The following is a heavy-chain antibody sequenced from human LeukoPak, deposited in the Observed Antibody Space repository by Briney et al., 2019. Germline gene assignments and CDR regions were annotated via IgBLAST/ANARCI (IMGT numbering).Heavy chain of an antibody. CDR1: GFTFSSYG. V-gene: IGHV3-23*01. CDR3: AKEGYYYDSSGYFPFDY. CDR2: ISGSGGST. Sequence: GGSLRLSCAASGFTFSSYGMSWVRQAPGKGLEWVSAISGSGGSTYYADSVKGRFTISRDNSKNTLYLQMNSLRAEDTAVYYCAKEGYYYDSSGYFPFDYWGQGTLVTVSS. J-gene: IGHJ4*02. D-gene: IGHD3-22*01.